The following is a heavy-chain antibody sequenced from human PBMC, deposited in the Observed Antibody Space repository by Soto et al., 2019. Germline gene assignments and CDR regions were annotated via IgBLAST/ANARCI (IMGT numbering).Heavy chain of an antibody. Sequence: PLEILSLTCAVSGGSISSSNWWSWVRQPPGKGLEWIGEIYHSGSTNYNPSLKSRVTISVDKSKNQFSLKLSSVTAADTAVYYCARDRPASKWLQDWGQGTLVTVSS. CDR1: GGSISSSNW. J-gene: IGHJ4*02. CDR2: IYHSGST. CDR3: ARDRPASKWLQD. V-gene: IGHV4-4*02. D-gene: IGHD6-19*01.